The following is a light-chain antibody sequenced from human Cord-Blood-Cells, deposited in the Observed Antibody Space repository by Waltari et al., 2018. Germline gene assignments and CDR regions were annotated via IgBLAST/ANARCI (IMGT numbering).Light chain of an antibody. CDR1: SSDVGGYNY. J-gene: IGLJ1*01. CDR2: EVS. CDR3: SSYAGSNNYV. Sequence: QSALTQPPSASGSPGQSVTISCTGTSSDVGGYNYVSWYQQHPGKAPKLMIDEVSKRPSGFPDRFSGSKSGNTASLTVSGLQAEDEADYYCSSYAGSNNYVFGTGTKVTVL. V-gene: IGLV2-8*01.